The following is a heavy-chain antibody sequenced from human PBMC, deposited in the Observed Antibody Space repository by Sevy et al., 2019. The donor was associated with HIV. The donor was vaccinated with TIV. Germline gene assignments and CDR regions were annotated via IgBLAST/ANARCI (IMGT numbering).Heavy chain of an antibody. CDR2: INHSGST. CDR1: GGSFSGYY. J-gene: IGHJ4*02. V-gene: IGHV4-34*01. CDR3: ARRAQMPYYDFWSGYYPRSMPGAAFFY. Sequence: SETLSLTCAVYGGSFSGYYWSWIRQPPGKGLEWIGEINHSGSTNYNPSLKSRVTISVDTSKNQFSLKLSSVTAADTAVYYCARRAQMPYYDFWSGYYPRSMPGAAFFYWGQGTLVTVSS. D-gene: IGHD3-3*01.